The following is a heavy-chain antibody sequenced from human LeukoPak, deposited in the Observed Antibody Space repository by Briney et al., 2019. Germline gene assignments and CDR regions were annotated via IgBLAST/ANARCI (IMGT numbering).Heavy chain of an antibody. CDR2: IYPGDSDT. D-gene: IGHD5-12*01. J-gene: IGHJ4*02. CDR1: GYSFTSYW. CDR3: ARSSRRYSFDY. V-gene: IGHV5-51*01. Sequence: GESLKISCKGSGYSFTSYWIGWVRQMPGKGLEWMGIIYPGDSDTGYSPSFQGQVTILADKSISTAYLQWSSLKASDTAMYYCARSSRRYSFDYWGQGTLVTVSS.